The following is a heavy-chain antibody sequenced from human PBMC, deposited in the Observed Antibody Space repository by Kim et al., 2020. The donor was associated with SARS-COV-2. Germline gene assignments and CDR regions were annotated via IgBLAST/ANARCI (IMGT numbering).Heavy chain of an antibody. V-gene: IGHV1-69*04. D-gene: IGHD2-21*01. J-gene: IGHJ6*02. Sequence: NYAQKSQGRVTITADKSTSTAYMELSSLRSEDTAVYYCAREYSDRYGMDVWGQGTTVTVSS. CDR3: AREYSDRYGMDV.